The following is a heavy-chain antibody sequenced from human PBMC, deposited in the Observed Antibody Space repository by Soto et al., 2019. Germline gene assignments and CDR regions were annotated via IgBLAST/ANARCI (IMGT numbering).Heavy chain of an antibody. Sequence: ASVKVSCKASGCTFTSHGISWVRQAPGQGLEWMGWISAYNGNTNYAQNLQGRVTMTTDTSTSTAHMELRNLRSDDTAVYYCARERDGSSWSSAECLQHWGQGTLVTVS. D-gene: IGHD6-13*01. CDR3: ARERDGSSWSSAECLQH. CDR1: GCTFTSHG. CDR2: ISAYNGNT. V-gene: IGHV1-18*01. J-gene: IGHJ1*01.